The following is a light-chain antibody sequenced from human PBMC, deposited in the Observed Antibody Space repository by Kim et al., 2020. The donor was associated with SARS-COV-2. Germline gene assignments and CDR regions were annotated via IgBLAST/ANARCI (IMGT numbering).Light chain of an antibody. Sequence: ELTQPPSASASLGASVTLTCTLSSGYSNYKVDWYQQRPGKGPRFVMRVGTGGIVGSKGDGIPDRFSVLGSGLNRYLTIKNIQEEDESDYHCGADHGSGSNFVRGVFGGGTKLTVL. CDR3: GADHGSGSNFVRGV. V-gene: IGLV9-49*01. CDR2: VGTGGIVG. J-gene: IGLJ3*02. CDR1: SGYSNYK.